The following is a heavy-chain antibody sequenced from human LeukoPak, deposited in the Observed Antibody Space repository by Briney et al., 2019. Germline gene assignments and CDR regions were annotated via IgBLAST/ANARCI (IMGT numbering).Heavy chain of an antibody. Sequence: ASVKVSCKGSGYTFASYGISWVRQAPGQGLEWMGWISAYNGNTNYAQKLQGRVTMTTDTSTSTAYMELRSLRSDDTAVYYCARGGYSSSSTLFDPWGQGTLVTVSS. D-gene: IGHD6-13*01. CDR3: ARGGYSSSSTLFDP. CDR1: GYTFASYG. CDR2: ISAYNGNT. J-gene: IGHJ5*02. V-gene: IGHV1-18*01.